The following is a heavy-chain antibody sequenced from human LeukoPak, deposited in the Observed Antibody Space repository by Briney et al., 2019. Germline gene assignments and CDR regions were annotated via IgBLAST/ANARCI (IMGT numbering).Heavy chain of an antibody. Sequence: GGSLRLSCAASEFTFSDYYMSWIRQAPGKGLAWVLYISSTASTKYYADSVKGRFTISRDSSKNTLYLQMNSLRAEDTAVYYCAKDWATADAFDIWGQGTMVTVSS. CDR1: EFTFSDYY. J-gene: IGHJ3*02. CDR2: ISSTASTK. D-gene: IGHD5-24*01. CDR3: AKDWATADAFDI. V-gene: IGHV3-11*04.